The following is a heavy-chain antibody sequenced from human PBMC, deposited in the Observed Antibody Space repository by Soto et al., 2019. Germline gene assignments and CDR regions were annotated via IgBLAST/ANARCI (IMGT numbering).Heavy chain of an antibody. CDR2: IFYSGTT. V-gene: IGHV4-30-4*01. D-gene: IGHD1-20*01. CDR3: ARDLHITETTLHYYYYAMDV. Sequence: PSETLSLTCTVSGGSSSSGNYYWSWIRQPPGQGLEWIGYIFYSGTTYYNPSLKSRVTISLDTSGNQFSLKLSSVTAADTAVYYCARDLHITETTLHYYYYAMDVWGQGTTVTVSS. CDR1: GGSSSSGNYY. J-gene: IGHJ6*02.